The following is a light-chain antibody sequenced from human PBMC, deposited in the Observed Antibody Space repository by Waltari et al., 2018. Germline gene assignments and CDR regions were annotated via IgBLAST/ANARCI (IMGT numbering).Light chain of an antibody. J-gene: IGLJ3*02. Sequence: QSVVIQSPSASGTPGQRVTISCSGSSSNIGGNDVYWYQQFPGTAPKLLIYTKKPRPSGVPDRFAGSKSGTSAYLVISGLKSEDEADYYCATWEDSLNGWVFGGGTKLTVL. CDR2: TKK. CDR3: ATWEDSLNGWV. V-gene: IGLV1-44*01. CDR1: SSNIGGND.